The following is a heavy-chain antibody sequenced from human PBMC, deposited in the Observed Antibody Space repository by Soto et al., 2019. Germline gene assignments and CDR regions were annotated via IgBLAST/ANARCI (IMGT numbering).Heavy chain of an antibody. D-gene: IGHD3-10*01. CDR1: GDTFNFYT. CDR3: ATSYGSGSRAFDY. Sequence: QVQLVQSGAEVRKPGSAVRVSCKASGDTFNFYTINWVRQAPGLGLEWMGRVNPILTMSNYARKFEGRVTXTXEXATTTADMEMRSLRSDDTAIYYCATSYGSGSRAFDYWGQGALVTVSS. J-gene: IGHJ4*02. V-gene: IGHV1-69*02. CDR2: VNPILTMS.